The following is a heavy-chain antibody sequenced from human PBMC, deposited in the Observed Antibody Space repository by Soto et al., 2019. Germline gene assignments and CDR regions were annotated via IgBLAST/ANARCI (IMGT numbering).Heavy chain of an antibody. CDR2: IYSGGYT. J-gene: IGHJ4*02. CDR3: ATHAGGGGY. CDR1: GFTVSNNY. Sequence: EVQLVESGGGLIQPGGSLRLSCAVSGFTVSNNYMSWVRQAPGKGLEGVSVIYSGGYTAYGDSVKGRFTISRDNSKNTQYLKIKSPSAAPPAVYYCATHAGGGGYWGQGTLVTVSS. V-gene: IGHV3-53*01. D-gene: IGHD3-10*01.